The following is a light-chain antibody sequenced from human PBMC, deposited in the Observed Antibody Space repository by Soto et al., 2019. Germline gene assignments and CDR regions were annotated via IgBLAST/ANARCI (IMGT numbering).Light chain of an antibody. CDR1: QSVSSN. Sequence: EIFVTQSPAPLSVFRWEIATPSWRAIQSVSSNLAWYQQKPGQAPRLLIYGASTRATGIPARFSGSGSGTDFTLTISSLEPEDFAVYYCQQRRNWPPGITFGQGTRLEIK. CDR3: QQRRNWPPGIT. J-gene: IGKJ5*01. V-gene: IGKV3-11*01. CDR2: GAS.